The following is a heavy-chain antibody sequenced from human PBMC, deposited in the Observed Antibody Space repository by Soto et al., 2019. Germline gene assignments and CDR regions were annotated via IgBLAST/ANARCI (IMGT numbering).Heavy chain of an antibody. D-gene: IGHD2-15*01. CDR3: ARDCSGCSCYHQFDY. J-gene: IGHJ4*02. CDR1: SGSISSSNW. V-gene: IGHV4-4*02. Sequence: SETLSLTCAVSSGSISSSNWWSWVRQPPGKGLEWIGEIYHSGSTNYNPSLKSRVTISVDKPKNQFSLKLSSVTAADTAMYYCARDCSGCSCYHQFDYWGQGTLVTVSS. CDR2: IYHSGST.